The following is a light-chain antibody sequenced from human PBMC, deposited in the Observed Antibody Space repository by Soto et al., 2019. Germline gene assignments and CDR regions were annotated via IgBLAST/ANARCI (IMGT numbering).Light chain of an antibody. CDR1: TSDVGGYNY. Sequence: QSVLTQPASVSGSPGQSSTISCTGATSDVGGYNYVSWYQQHPGKAPKLMIYEGTKRPSGVSNRFSGSKSGKTASLTISGLQAEDEADYYCSSYTSSSTYIFGTGTKVTVL. J-gene: IGLJ1*01. CDR3: SSYTSSSTYI. V-gene: IGLV2-14*01. CDR2: EGT.